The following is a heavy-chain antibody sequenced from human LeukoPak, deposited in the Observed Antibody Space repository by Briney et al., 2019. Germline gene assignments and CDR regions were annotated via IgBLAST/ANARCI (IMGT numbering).Heavy chain of an antibody. J-gene: IGHJ4*02. CDR3: TRDRGDGYIYFDY. CDR1: GFSFSSYW. CDR2: INSDGSST. Sequence: PGGSRRLSCAASGFSFSSYWMHWVRQAPGKGLVWVSRINSDGSSTNYADSVKGRFTISRDNAKNTQYLQMNSLRAEDTAVYYCTRDRGDGYIYFDYWGQGTLVTVSS. V-gene: IGHV3-74*01. D-gene: IGHD5-24*01.